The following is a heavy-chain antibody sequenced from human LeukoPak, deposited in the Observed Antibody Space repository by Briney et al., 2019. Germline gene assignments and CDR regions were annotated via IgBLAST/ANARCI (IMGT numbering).Heavy chain of an antibody. Sequence: GGSLRLSCAASGFTFSSYSMNWVRQAPGKGLEWVSSISSSSSYIYYADSVKGRFTISRDNAKNSLYLQMNSLRAEDTALYHCARDVGEITIFGVVSPNWFDPWGQGTLVAVSS. CDR3: ARDVGEITIFGVVSPNWFDP. CDR2: ISSSSSYI. V-gene: IGHV3-21*04. CDR1: GFTFSSYS. D-gene: IGHD3-3*01. J-gene: IGHJ5*02.